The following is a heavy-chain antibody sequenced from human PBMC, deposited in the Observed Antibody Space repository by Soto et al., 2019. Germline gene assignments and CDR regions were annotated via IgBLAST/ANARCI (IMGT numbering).Heavy chain of an antibody. V-gene: IGHV3-30-3*01. CDR1: GFTFNNYA. CDR2: ISYDGSNK. CDR3: ARDPAVVRWELLFDS. J-gene: IGHJ4*02. Sequence: VQLVESGGGVVQPGTSLRLSCAASGFTFNNYAMHWVRQAPGKGLEWVAVISYDGSNKYYADSVKGRFTISRDNSKNTLYLQMNSLRPEDTAVYYCARDPAVVRWELLFDSWGQGTLVTVSS. D-gene: IGHD1-26*01.